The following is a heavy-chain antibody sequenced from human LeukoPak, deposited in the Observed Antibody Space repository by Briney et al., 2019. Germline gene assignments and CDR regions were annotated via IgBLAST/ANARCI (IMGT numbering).Heavy chain of an antibody. V-gene: IGHV1-69*05. J-gene: IGHJ3*02. CDR3: ARDLITMVRGVIRYAFDI. Sequence: SVKVSCKASGGTFSSYAISWVRQAPGQGLEWMGGIIPIFGTANYAQKFQGRVTMTRDTSTSTVYMELSSLRSEDTAVYYCARDLITMVRGVIRYAFDIWGQGTMVTVSS. CDR2: IIPIFGTA. CDR1: GGTFSSYA. D-gene: IGHD3-10*01.